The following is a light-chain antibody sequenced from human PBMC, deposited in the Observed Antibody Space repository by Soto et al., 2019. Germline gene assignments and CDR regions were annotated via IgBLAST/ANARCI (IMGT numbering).Light chain of an antibody. CDR1: QSISSY. CDR2: AAS. Sequence: DIQMTQSPSSLSASVGDRVTITCRASQSISSYLNWYQQKPGKAPKLLIYAASSLQSGVPSRFSGSGSGTDFTLTSSMLHPDDVATYYCQRCYTPFTFGPGTKVDIK. V-gene: IGKV1-39*01. CDR3: QRCYTPFT. J-gene: IGKJ3*01.